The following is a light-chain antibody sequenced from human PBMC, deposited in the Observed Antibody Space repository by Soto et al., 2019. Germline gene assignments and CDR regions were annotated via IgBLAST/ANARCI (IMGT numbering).Light chain of an antibody. CDR3: QQYNSWPPIT. CDR1: QSVSSN. J-gene: IGKJ5*01. V-gene: IGKV3-15*01. Sequence: EIVITESPATVSVSPGERATLSCRASQSVSSNSAWYQQKLGQAPRLLIYGASTRATGIPVRFSGSGSGTEFTLTISSLQSEDFAVYYCQQYNSWPPITFGQGTRLEI. CDR2: GAS.